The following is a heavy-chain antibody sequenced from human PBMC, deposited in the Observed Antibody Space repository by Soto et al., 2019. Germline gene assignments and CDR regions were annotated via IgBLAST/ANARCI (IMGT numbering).Heavy chain of an antibody. V-gene: IGHV3-33*01. CDR2: IWSDGSNK. D-gene: IGHD4-17*01. J-gene: IGHJ4*02. Sequence: QVQLVESGGGVVQPGRSLRLSCAASGFTFSSYGIHWVRQAPGKGLGWVAVIWSDGSNKYYADSVKGRFTISRDNTKNTLHLQMNSLRAEDTAVYYCARDVERFGDSDGFDYWGQGTLVTVSS. CDR3: ARDVERFGDSDGFDY. CDR1: GFTFSSYG.